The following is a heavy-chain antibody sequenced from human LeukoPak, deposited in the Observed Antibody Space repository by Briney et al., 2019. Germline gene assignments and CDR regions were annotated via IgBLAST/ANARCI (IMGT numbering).Heavy chain of an antibody. CDR3: ASPRYNWNDEPGAFDI. CDR2: IYYSGST. V-gene: IGHV4-59*06. CDR1: GGSISSYY. Sequence: SETLSPTCTVSGGSISSYYWSWIRQHPGKGLEWIGYIYYSGSTYYNPSLKSRVTISVDTSKNQFSLKLSSVTAADTAVYYCASPRYNWNDEPGAFDIWGQGTMVTVSS. D-gene: IGHD1-20*01. J-gene: IGHJ3*02.